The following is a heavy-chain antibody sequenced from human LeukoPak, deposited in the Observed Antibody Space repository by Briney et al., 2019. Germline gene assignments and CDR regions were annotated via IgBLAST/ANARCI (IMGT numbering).Heavy chain of an antibody. J-gene: IGHJ3*02. V-gene: IGHV4-61*02. Sequence: SETLSLNCTVSGGSISSGSYYWSWIRQPAGKGLEWIGRIYTSGSTNYNPSLKSRVTISVDTSKNQFSLKLSSVTAADTAVYYCARVPYYYDSSGYSAFDTWGQGTMVTVSS. D-gene: IGHD3-22*01. CDR2: IYTSGST. CDR3: ARVPYYYDSSGYSAFDT. CDR1: GGSISSGSYY.